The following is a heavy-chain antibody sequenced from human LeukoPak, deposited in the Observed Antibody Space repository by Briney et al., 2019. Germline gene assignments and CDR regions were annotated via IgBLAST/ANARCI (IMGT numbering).Heavy chain of an antibody. D-gene: IGHD1-26*01. J-gene: IGHJ4*02. CDR2: INPSGGST. CDR1: GYTFIDYF. CDR3: ARDLLIVGATDY. V-gene: IGHV1-46*01. Sequence: ASVKVSCKTSGYTFIDYFIHWVRQAPGQGLEWMGIINPSGGSTSYAQKFQGRVTMTRDTSTSTVYMELSSLRSEDTAVYYCARDLLIVGATDYWGQGTLVTVSS.